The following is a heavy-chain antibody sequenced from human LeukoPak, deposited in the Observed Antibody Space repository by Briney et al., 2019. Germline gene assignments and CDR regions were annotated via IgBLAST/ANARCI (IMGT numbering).Heavy chain of an antibody. D-gene: IGHD2-2*02. CDR1: GGTFSSYA. Sequence: SVKVSCKASGGTFSSYAISWVRQAPGQGLEWMGGIIPIFGTANYAQKFQGRVTITTDESTSTAYMELSSLRSEDTAVYYCARDHCSSTSCYTWNWFDPWGQGTLVTVSS. CDR3: ARDHCSSTSCYTWNWFDP. CDR2: IIPIFGTA. V-gene: IGHV1-69*05. J-gene: IGHJ5*02.